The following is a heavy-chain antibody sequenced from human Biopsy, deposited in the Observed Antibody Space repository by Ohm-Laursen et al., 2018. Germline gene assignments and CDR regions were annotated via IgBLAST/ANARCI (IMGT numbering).Heavy chain of an antibody. CDR2: FAPENGKT. CDR3: AAEINVWNVNY. CDR1: GYTLTALS. Sequence: ASVKVSCKVSGYTLTALSMHWVRQAPGRGLEWMGGFAPENGKTIYAQKFQGRITMTEDTSTDTAYMELSSLRSEDTAVYYCAAEINVWNVNYWGQGTQVTVSS. D-gene: IGHD1-1*01. V-gene: IGHV1-24*01. J-gene: IGHJ4*02.